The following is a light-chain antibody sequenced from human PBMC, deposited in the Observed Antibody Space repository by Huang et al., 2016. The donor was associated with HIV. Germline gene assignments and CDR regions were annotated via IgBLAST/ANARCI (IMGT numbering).Light chain of an antibody. CDR1: QSLRDNS. CDR3: QQYGRVSR. Sequence: EIVLTQSPGTLSLSPGQIATLSCRASQSLRDNSLAWYQQKPGQSPRLLIYVAARRATGFPDRFRGSWSGRDFTRIVNRLEPEDFAVYYCQQYGRVSRFGGGTKVEIK. J-gene: IGKJ4*01. V-gene: IGKV3-20*01. CDR2: VAA.